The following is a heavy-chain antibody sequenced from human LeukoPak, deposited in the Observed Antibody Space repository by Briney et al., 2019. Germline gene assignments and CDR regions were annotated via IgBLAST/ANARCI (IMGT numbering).Heavy chain of an antibody. V-gene: IGHV4-59*12. J-gene: IGHJ5*02. CDR3: ARESNYHGSGTGWFDP. Sequence: SETLSLTCTVSGGSISSYSWSWIRQPPGKGLEWIGYFYYSGSTYYNPSLKSRVTISVDTSKNQLSLKLSSVTAADTALYYRARESNYHGSGTGWFDPWGQGTLVTVSS. CDR1: GGSISSYS. CDR2: FYYSGST. D-gene: IGHD3-10*01.